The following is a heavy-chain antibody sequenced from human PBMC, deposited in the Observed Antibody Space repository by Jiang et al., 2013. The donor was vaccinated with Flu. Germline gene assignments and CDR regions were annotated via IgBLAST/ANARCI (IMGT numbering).Heavy chain of an antibody. CDR1: GDTFTTFS. CDR3: ATRGLNNWNDPPDY. Sequence: AEVKKPGSSVKVSCKASGDTFTTFSFTWLRQAPGQGLEWMGRIVPVLDKTNYAQKFQGRVTMTKNTSTDTAYMELSSLRSEDTAVYYCATRGLNNWNDPPDYWGQGTLVTVSS. V-gene: IGHV1-69*02. CDR2: IVPVLDKT. J-gene: IGHJ4*02. D-gene: IGHD1-20*01.